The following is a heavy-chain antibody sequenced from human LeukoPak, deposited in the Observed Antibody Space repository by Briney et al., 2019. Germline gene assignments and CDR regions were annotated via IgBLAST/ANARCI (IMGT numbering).Heavy chain of an antibody. CDR3: ARESYYDFWSPDY. CDR2: ISSSSSYI. CDR1: GFTFSSYS. J-gene: IGHJ4*02. D-gene: IGHD3-3*01. Sequence: PGGSLRLSCAASGFTFSSYSMNWVRQAPGKGLEWVSSISSSSSYIYYADSVKGRFTISRDNAKNSLYLQMNSLRAEDTAVYYCARESYYDFWSPDYWGQGTLDTVSS. V-gene: IGHV3-21*01.